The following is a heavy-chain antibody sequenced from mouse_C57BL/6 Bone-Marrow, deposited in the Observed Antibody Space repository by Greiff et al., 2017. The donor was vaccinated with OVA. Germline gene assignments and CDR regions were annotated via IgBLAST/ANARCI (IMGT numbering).Heavy chain of an antibody. CDR1: GFSLTSYG. D-gene: IGHD1-1*01. J-gene: IGHJ1*03. CDR2: IWRGGST. Sequence: VKLMESGPGLVQPSQSLSITCTVSGFSLTSYGVHWVRRSPGKGLEGLGVIWRGGSTDYNAAFMSRLSITKDNSKSQVFFKMNSLQADDTAIYYCAIGSSWYFDVWGTGTTVTVSS. V-gene: IGHV2-5*01. CDR3: AIGSSWYFDV.